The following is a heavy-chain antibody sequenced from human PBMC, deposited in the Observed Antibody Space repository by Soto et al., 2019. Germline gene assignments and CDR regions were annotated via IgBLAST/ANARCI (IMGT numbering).Heavy chain of an antibody. CDR3: ARRYGPGFDY. J-gene: IGHJ4*02. CDR1: GFTFGTSA. CDR2: IVVGTGNT. Sequence: SVKVSCKASGFTFGTSAIQWVRQTRGHRLEWIGWIVVGTGNTNYAQKFQERVTITRDMSTSTTYMELDSLISEDTAVYYCARRYGPGFDYWGQGTLVTVSS. D-gene: IGHD4-17*01. V-gene: IGHV1-58*02.